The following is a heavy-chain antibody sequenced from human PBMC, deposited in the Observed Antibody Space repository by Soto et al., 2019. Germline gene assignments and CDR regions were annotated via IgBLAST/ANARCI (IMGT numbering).Heavy chain of an antibody. V-gene: IGHV3-21*06. J-gene: IGHJ5*01. Sequence: PGGSLILSCAASGFTFSRYGMNWLRQAPGKGLEWVASISSSTSYVYYADSVKGRFSTSRDNAKNILYLEMYALRTEDTAVYYCARDPSEGRVGNWFESWGQGTLVTVS. CDR2: ISSSTSYV. D-gene: IGHD2-2*01. CDR1: GFTFSRYG. CDR3: ARDPSEGRVGNWFES.